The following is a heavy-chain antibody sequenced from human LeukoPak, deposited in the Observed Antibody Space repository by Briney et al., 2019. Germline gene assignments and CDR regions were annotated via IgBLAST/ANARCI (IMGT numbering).Heavy chain of an antibody. D-gene: IGHD6-13*01. V-gene: IGHV3-7*01. J-gene: IGHJ4*02. CDR2: INQDGSEK. CDR1: TFTFSSYW. CDR3: ARGVFSSRWSTQLLYFFDY. Sequence: GGSLRLSCAASTFTFSSYWMSWVRQAPGKGLEWVANINQDGSEKYYVDSVKGRFTISRDNAKNSLYLQMNSLRAEDTAVYYCARGVFSSRWSTQLLYFFDYWGQGTLVTVSS.